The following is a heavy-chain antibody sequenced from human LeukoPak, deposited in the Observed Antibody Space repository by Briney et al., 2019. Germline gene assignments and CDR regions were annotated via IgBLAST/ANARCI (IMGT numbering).Heavy chain of an antibody. CDR1: GFIFSNYW. V-gene: IGHV3-74*01. Sequence: GGSLRLSCVASGFIFSNYWMHWVRQAPGKGLVWVSHINSDGSTTSYADSVKGRFTISRGNAKNTVYLQMNSLRVEDTAVYYCASFYETNWGQGTLVTVSS. D-gene: IGHD2/OR15-2a*01. CDR2: INSDGSTT. J-gene: IGHJ4*02. CDR3: ASFYETN.